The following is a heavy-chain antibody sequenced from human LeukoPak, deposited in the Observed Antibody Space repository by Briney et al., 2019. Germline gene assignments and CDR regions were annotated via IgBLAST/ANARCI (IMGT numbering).Heavy chain of an antibody. D-gene: IGHD6-13*01. Sequence: GRSLRLSCAASGFTFSSYGMHWVRQAPGRGLEWVANIKLDGSERNYVDSVKGRFTISRDNAKNSLYLQMNSLRADDTAVYYCARDSIAAAVYWGQGTLVTVSS. CDR3: ARDSIAAAVY. CDR2: IKLDGSER. J-gene: IGHJ4*02. CDR1: GFTFSSYG. V-gene: IGHV3-7*01.